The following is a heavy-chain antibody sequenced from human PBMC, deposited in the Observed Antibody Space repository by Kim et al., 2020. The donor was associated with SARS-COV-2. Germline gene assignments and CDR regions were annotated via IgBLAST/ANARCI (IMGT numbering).Heavy chain of an antibody. V-gene: IGHV3-74*01. CDR3: ATLQPRAGFDI. J-gene: IGHJ3*02. CDR1: GFTFSSYW. D-gene: IGHD5-18*01. CDR2: INSDGSST. Sequence: GGSLRLSCVASGFTFSSYWMHWVRQGPGKGLVWVSRINSDGSSTTYADSVKGRFTISRDNAKNTLYLQMNSLRAEDTAVYYCATLQPRAGFDIWGQGTMV.